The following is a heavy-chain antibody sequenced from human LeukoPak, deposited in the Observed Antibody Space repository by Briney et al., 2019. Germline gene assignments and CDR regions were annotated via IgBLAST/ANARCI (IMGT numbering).Heavy chain of an antibody. Sequence: PSETLSLNCTVSGGSISCSSYYWRWIRQPPGKGLERIGSIYYSGSTYYNPSLKSRVTISVDTSKNQFSLKLSCVTAADTAVYYCASNDFWSGRDYVYRGQGSLVTVSS. J-gene: IGHJ4*02. CDR2: IYYSGST. D-gene: IGHD3-3*01. CDR1: GGSISCSSYY. V-gene: IGHV4-39*01. CDR3: ASNDFWSGRDYVY.